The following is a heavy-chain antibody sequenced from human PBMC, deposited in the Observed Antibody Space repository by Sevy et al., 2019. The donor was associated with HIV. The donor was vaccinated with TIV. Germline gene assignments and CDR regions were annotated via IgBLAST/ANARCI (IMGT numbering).Heavy chain of an antibody. V-gene: IGHV3-23*01. Sequence: GGSLRLSCAASGFTFSSYAMSWVRQAPGKGLEWVSAISGSGGSTYYADSVKGRVTISRNNSKNTLYLQMNSLRAEDTAVYYCAKDWYYYDSSGYYPNWFDPWGQGTLVTVSS. CDR2: ISGSGGST. J-gene: IGHJ5*02. CDR1: GFTFSSYA. CDR3: AKDWYYYDSSGYYPNWFDP. D-gene: IGHD3-22*01.